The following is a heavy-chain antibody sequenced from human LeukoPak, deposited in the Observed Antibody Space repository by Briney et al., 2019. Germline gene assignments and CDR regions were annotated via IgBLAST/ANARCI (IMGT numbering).Heavy chain of an antibody. CDR3: ARHQKAASGPYYDYGMDV. CDR2: IYYTGST. CDR1: GGSISSYY. D-gene: IGHD6-13*01. V-gene: IGHV4-59*08. Sequence: SETLSLTCTASGGSISSYYWSWVRQPPGKGLEWIGYIYYTGSTNYNPSLKCRFTISGDTSKNHFSLKMSSVTAADTAVYYCARHQKAASGPYYDYGMDVWGQGTTVTVSS. J-gene: IGHJ6*02.